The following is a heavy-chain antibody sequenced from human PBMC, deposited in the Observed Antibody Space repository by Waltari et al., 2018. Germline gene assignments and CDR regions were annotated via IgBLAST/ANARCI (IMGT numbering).Heavy chain of an antibody. J-gene: IGHJ3*01. Sequence: QVHLVQSGAEVKKPGSSMKVSCKASGGNFGSYSIAWVRQAAGQGLEWLGAIIPIFGTPQYAQNFQGKLTLTADASTTTAYLELSGLRSEDTAIYYCARRNLGFAFDVWGQGTLVIVSS. V-gene: IGHV1-69*12. CDR3: ARRNLGFAFDV. CDR2: IIPIFGTP. CDR1: GGNFGSYS. D-gene: IGHD1-1*01.